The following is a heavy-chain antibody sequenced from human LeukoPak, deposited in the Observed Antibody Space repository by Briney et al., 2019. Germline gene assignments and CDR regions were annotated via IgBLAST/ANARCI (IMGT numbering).Heavy chain of an antibody. J-gene: IGHJ4*02. CDR3: ARDVGEYCSSTNCYASHY. Sequence: ASVKVSCKASGYTFSDYYIYWVRQAPGQGLEWMGWINPNSGGTKYAQKFQGRVTMTRDTSISTAYMELSRLRSDDTAVYYCARDVGEYCSSTNCYASHYWGQGTLVTVSS. CDR1: GYTFSDYY. D-gene: IGHD2-2*01. V-gene: IGHV1-2*02. CDR2: INPNSGGT.